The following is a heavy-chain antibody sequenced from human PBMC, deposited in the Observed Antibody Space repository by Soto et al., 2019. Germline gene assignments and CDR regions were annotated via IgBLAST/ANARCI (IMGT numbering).Heavy chain of an antibody. V-gene: IGHV4-30-2*01. J-gene: IGHJ4*02. D-gene: IGHD1-26*01. Sequence: SETLSLTCAVSGGSISSGGYSWSWIRQPPGKGLEWIGYIYHSGSTYYNPSLKSRVTISVDTSKNQFSLKLSSVTAADTAVYYCARVDTSMGATCVSYWGQGTLVTVSS. CDR3: ARVDTSMGATCVSY. CDR1: GGSISSGGYS. CDR2: IYHSGST.